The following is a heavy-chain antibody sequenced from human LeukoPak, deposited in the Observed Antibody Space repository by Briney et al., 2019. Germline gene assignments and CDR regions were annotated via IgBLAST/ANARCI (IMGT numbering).Heavy chain of an antibody. CDR1: GGSISSYY. CDR3: ARDELGPNYYDSSGSGDYFDY. Sequence: SETLSLTCTVSGGSISSYYWSWIRQPAGKGLEWIGRIYTSGSTNYNPSLKSRVTMSVDTSKNQFSLKLSSVTAADTAVYYCARDELGPNYYDSSGSGDYFDYSGQGTLVTVSS. CDR2: IYTSGST. D-gene: IGHD3-22*01. J-gene: IGHJ4*02. V-gene: IGHV4-4*07.